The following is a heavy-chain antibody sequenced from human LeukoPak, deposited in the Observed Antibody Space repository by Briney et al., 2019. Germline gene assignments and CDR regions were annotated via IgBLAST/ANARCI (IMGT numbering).Heavy chain of an antibody. J-gene: IGHJ4*02. CDR1: GGSVSSGSYY. CDR3: ARLTTMIVAVDY. CDR2: IYYSGST. V-gene: IGHV4-61*01. Sequence: SETLSLTCTVSGGSVSSGSYYWSWIRQPPGKGLEWIGYIYYSGSTNYNPPLKSRVTISVDTSKNQFSLKLSSVTAADTAVYYCARLTTMIVAVDYWGQGTLVTVSS. D-gene: IGHD3-22*01.